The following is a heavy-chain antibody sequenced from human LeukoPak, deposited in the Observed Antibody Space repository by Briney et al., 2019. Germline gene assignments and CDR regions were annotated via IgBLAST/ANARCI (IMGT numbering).Heavy chain of an antibody. Sequence: ASVKVSCKASGYTFTSYYMHWVRQAPGQGLEWMGIINPSGGNTGYAQKFQGRVTMTRNTSISTAYMELSSLRSEDTAVYYCARAGGYCGRISCPYYFDYWGQGSLVAVSS. CDR1: GYTFTSYY. CDR3: ARAGGYCGRISCPYYFDY. J-gene: IGHJ4*02. CDR2: INPSGGNT. V-gene: IGHV1-46*01. D-gene: IGHD2-15*01.